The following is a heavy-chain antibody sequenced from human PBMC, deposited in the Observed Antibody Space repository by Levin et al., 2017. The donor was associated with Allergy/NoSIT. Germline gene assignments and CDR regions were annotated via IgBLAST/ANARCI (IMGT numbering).Heavy chain of an antibody. Sequence: PGGSLRLSCAASGFTFSSYWMSWVRQAPGKGLEWVANIKQDGSEKYYVDSVKGRFTISRDNAKNSLYLQMNSLRAEDTAVYYCARDRRYCSSTSCYGGNFDLWGRGTLVTVSS. CDR2: IKQDGSEK. V-gene: IGHV3-7*04. CDR1: GFTFSSYW. CDR3: ARDRRYCSSTSCYGGNFDL. J-gene: IGHJ2*01. D-gene: IGHD2-2*01.